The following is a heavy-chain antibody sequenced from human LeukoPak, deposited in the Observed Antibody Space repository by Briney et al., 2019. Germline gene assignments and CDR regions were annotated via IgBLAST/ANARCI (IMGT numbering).Heavy chain of an antibody. CDR2: ISYDGSNK. J-gene: IGHJ4*02. D-gene: IGHD3-10*01. V-gene: IGHV3-30*18. CDR3: AKGMVRGAIDY. CDR1: GFTFSSYG. Sequence: GGSLRLSCAASGFTFSSYGMHWVRQAPGKGLEWVAVISYDGSNKYYADSVKGRFTISRDNSKNTLYLQMNSLRAEDTAVYYCAKGMVRGAIDYWGQGTLATVSS.